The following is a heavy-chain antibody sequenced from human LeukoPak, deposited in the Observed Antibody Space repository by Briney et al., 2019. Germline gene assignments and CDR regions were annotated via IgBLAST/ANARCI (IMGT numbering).Heavy chain of an antibody. CDR2: ISGSGGST. J-gene: IGHJ4*02. Sequence: GGSLRLSCAASGFTFSSYAMSWVRQAPVKGLEWVSAISGSGGSTYYADSVKGRFTISRDNSRNTLYLQMNSLKAEDTAVYYCAKWAVVPAANDIDYWGQGTLVTVSS. V-gene: IGHV3-23*01. D-gene: IGHD2-2*01. CDR3: AKWAVVPAANDIDY. CDR1: GFTFSSYA.